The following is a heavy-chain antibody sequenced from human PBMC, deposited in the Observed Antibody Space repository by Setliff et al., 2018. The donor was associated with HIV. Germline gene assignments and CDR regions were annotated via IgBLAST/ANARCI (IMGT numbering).Heavy chain of an antibody. Sequence: SLRLSCAASGFTFSSYGMHWVRQAPGKGLEWVAFIRYDGSNKYYADSVKGRFTISRDNSKNTLYLQMNSLRAEDTAVYYCAKIQNPQGYYYDSSGYYPHPGSPDYWGQGTRVTVSS. D-gene: IGHD3-22*01. CDR1: GFTFSSYG. J-gene: IGHJ4*02. CDR3: AKIQNPQGYYYDSSGYYPHPGSPDY. CDR2: IRYDGSNK. V-gene: IGHV3-30*02.